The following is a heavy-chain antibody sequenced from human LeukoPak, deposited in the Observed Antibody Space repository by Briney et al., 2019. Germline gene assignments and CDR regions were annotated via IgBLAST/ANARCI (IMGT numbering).Heavy chain of an antibody. J-gene: IGHJ4*02. CDR3: AKDFVSGDYDFWSGFDY. CDR2: ISGSGGST. CDR1: GFTFSSYA. D-gene: IGHD3-3*01. V-gene: IGHV3-23*01. Sequence: GGSLRLSCAASGFTFSSYAMSWVRQAPGKGLEWVSAISGSGGSTYYADSVKGRFTISRDNSKNTLYLQMNSLRAEDTAVYYCAKDFVSGDYDFWSGFDYWGQGTLVTVSS.